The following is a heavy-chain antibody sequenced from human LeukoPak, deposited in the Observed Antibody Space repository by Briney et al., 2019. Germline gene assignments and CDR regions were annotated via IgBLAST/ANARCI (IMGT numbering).Heavy chain of an antibody. CDR3: ARGQEYYYDSSAYSKFDY. D-gene: IGHD3-22*01. CDR1: GFTFSSYG. CDR2: ICYDGSNK. Sequence: GGSLRLSCAASGFTFSSYGMHWVRQAPGKGLEWVAAICYDGSNKYYADSVKGRFTISRDNSKNTLYLQMNSLRAEDTALYYCARGQEYYYDSSAYSKFDYWGQGTLVTVSS. J-gene: IGHJ4*02. V-gene: IGHV3-33*08.